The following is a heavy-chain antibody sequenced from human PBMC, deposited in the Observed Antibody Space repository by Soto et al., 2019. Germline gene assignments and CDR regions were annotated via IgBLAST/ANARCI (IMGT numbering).Heavy chain of an antibody. CDR2: ISYDGSNK. J-gene: IGHJ1*01. CDR3: AKTLKSGYRVTKPFQH. V-gene: IGHV3-30*18. CDR1: GFTFSSYG. Sequence: PGGSLRLSCAASGFTFSSYGMHWVRQAPGKGLEWVAVISYDGSNKYYADSVKGRFTISRDNSKNTLYLQMNSLRAEDTAVYYCAKTLKSGYRVTKPFQHWGQGTLVTVSS. D-gene: IGHD6-13*01.